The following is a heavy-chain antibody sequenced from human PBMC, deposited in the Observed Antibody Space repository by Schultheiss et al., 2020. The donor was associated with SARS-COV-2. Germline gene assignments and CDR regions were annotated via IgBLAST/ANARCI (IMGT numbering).Heavy chain of an antibody. V-gene: IGHV3-15*01. J-gene: IGHJ3*02. D-gene: IGHD3-22*01. CDR3: TTDRTLYYYDSSIDAFDI. CDR2: IKSKTDGGTT. Sequence: GGSLRLSCAASGFTFSNAWMSWVRQAPGKGLEWVGRIKSKTDGGTTDYAAPVKGRFTISRDDSKNTLYLQMNSLKTEDTAVYYCTTDRTLYYYDSSIDAFDIWGQGTMVTVSS. CDR1: GFTFSNAW.